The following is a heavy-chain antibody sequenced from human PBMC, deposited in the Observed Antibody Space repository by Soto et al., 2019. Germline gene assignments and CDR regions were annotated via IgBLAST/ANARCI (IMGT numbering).Heavy chain of an antibody. CDR3: ALHLYYYDSSGYYGDMFYYYYGMDV. CDR2: IIPIFGTA. J-gene: IGHJ6*02. CDR1: GGTFSSYA. D-gene: IGHD3-22*01. Sequence: ASVKVSCKASGGTFSSYAISWVRQAPGQGLEWMGGIIPIFGTANYAQKFQGRVTITADESTSTAYMELSSLRSEDTAVYYCALHLYYYDSSGYYGDMFYYYYGMDVWGQGTTVTVSS. V-gene: IGHV1-69*13.